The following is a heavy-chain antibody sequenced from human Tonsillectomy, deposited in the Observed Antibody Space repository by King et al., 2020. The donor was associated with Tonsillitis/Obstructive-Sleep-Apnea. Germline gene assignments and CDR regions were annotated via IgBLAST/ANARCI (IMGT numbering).Heavy chain of an antibody. D-gene: IGHD3-3*01. CDR2: IDPNSGGP. CDR1: GYTFTCYY. CDR3: AREGGSRYDLYYMDV. J-gene: IGHJ6*03. V-gene: IGHV1-2*06. Sequence: VQLVESGAEVKKPGASVKVSCEASGYTFTCYYMHWVRQAPGQGLEWMGRIDPNSGGPNYAQKFQGSVTMTRDTSISTAYMGLSRLRTDDTAGYYCAREGGSRYDLYYMDVWGKGTTVTVSS.